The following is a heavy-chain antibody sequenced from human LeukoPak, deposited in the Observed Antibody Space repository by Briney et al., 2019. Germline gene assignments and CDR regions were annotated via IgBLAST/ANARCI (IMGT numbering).Heavy chain of an antibody. D-gene: IGHD6-13*01. V-gene: IGHV3-21*01. J-gene: IGHJ4*02. Sequence: GGSLRLSCAGSGFTFSNYNMNWVRQTPGKGLEWVSSISSGSSSIYYADSVKGRFTISRDNAKNSLYLQMINLRAEDTAVYYCARSTTDHFRAAVGTDYWGQGTLVTVSS. CDR1: GFTFSNYN. CDR2: ISSGSSSI. CDR3: ARSTTDHFRAAVGTDY.